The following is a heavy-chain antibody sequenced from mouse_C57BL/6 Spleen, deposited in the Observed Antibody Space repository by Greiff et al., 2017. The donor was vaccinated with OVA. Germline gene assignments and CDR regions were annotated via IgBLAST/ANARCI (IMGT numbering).Heavy chain of an antibody. CDR1: GYSITSGYY. V-gene: IGHV3-6*01. CDR3: ARKGTYYGSSYYFDY. CDR2: ISYDGSN. Sequence: EVKLMESGPGLVKPSQSLSLTCSVTGYSITSGYYWNWIRQLPGNKLEWMGYISYDGSNNYNPSLKNRISITRDTSKNQFFLKLNSVTTEDTATYYCARKGTYYGSSYYFDYWGQGTTLTVSS. D-gene: IGHD1-1*01. J-gene: IGHJ2*01.